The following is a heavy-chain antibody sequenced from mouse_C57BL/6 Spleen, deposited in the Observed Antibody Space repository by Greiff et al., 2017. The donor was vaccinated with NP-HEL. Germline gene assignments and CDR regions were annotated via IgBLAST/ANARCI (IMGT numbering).Heavy chain of an antibody. D-gene: IGHD2-4*01. V-gene: IGHV1-15*01. CDR1: GYTFTDYE. J-gene: IGHJ1*03. CDR3: TSLYDYDLSWSFDV. CDR2: IDPETGGT. Sequence: QVQLQQSGAELVRPGASVTLSCKASGYTFTDYEMHWVKQTPVHGLEWIGAIDPETGGTAYNQKFKGKAILTADKSSSTAYMELRSLTPEDSAVSYCTSLYDYDLSWSFDVWGTGTTVTVSS.